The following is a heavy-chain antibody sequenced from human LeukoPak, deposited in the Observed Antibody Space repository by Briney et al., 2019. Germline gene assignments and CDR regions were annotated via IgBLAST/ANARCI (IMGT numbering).Heavy chain of an antibody. D-gene: IGHD7-27*01. CDR1: GGSISSYY. Sequence: SETLSHTCTVSGGSISSYYWSWIRQPPGKGLEWIGYISYSGSTNYNPSLKSRVTISVDTSKNQFSLKLSSVTAADTAVYYCARDVSGNWGFSVGYFDYWGQGTLVTVSS. CDR2: ISYSGST. V-gene: IGHV4-59*01. CDR3: ARDVSGNWGFSVGYFDY. J-gene: IGHJ4*02.